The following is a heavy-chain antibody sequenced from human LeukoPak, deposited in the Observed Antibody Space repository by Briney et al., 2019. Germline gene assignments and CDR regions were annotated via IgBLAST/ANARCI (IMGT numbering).Heavy chain of an antibody. Sequence: GASVKVSCKASGYTFTSYGISWVRQAPGQGLEWMGWISAYNGNTNYAQKLQGRVTMTTDTSTSTAYMELRSLRSDDTAVYYCARDPPYYYDSSGIIWGQGTLVTVSS. CDR1: GYTFTSYG. D-gene: IGHD3-22*01. CDR2: ISAYNGNT. V-gene: IGHV1-18*01. J-gene: IGHJ4*02. CDR3: ARDPPYYYDSSGII.